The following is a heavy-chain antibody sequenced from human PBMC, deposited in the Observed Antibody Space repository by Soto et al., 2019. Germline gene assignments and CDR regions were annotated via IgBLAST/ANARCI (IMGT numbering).Heavy chain of an antibody. CDR1: GGTFSNYV. V-gene: IGHV1-69*06. CDR2: IIPISGAA. CDR3: ARDMTRTVVPYFDF. D-gene: IGHD1-7*01. Sequence: QVQLVQSGAEVKKPGSSVKVSCKASGGTFSNYVVNWVRQAPGQGIEWIGRIIPISGAANYAQKFQGRVTITADKSTSTSYMELSSLRSEDTAVYYCARDMTRTVVPYFDFWGQGTLVTVSS. J-gene: IGHJ4*02.